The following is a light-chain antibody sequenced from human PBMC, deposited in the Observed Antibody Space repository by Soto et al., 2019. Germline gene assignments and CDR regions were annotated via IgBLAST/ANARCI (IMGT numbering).Light chain of an antibody. CDR1: SSNIGSND. J-gene: IGLJ1*01. CDR2: ENS. Sequence: QSVLTQPPSVSAAPGQKVTISCSGNSSNIGSNDVSWYQQLPGKAPKLLIYENSQRPSGIPDRFSGSKSGTSATLGITGRQTGDEADYYCGTWDSSLIALFGTGTKVTVL. CDR3: GTWDSSLIAL. V-gene: IGLV1-51*02.